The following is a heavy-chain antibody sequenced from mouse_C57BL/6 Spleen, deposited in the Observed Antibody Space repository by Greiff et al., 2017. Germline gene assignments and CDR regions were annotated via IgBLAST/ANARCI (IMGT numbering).Heavy chain of an antibody. CDR1: GYTFTSYW. CDR2: INPSSGYT. J-gene: IGHJ4*01. D-gene: IGHD2-10*01. V-gene: IGHV1-7*01. CDR3: ARGPPTRNYYAMDY. Sequence: QVQLQQSGAELAKPGASVKLSCKASGYTFTSYWMHWVKQRPGQGLEWIGYINPSSGYTKYNQKFKDKATLTADKYSSTAYMQLSSLTYEDSAVYYCARGPPTRNYYAMDYWGQGTSVTVSS.